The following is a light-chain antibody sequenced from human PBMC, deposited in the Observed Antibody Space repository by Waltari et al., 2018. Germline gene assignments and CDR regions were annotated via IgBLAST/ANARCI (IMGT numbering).Light chain of an antibody. Sequence: SYELTQPLSVSVALGQTATITSMGDNIGRKSVHWYQQKPGQAPVLVIYRDDNRPSGIPERFSGSNSGDTATLTISSAQAGDEADYYCQVWDSGSVVFGGGTKLTVL. V-gene: IGLV3-9*01. CDR2: RDD. CDR3: QVWDSGSVV. J-gene: IGLJ2*01. CDR1: NIGRKS.